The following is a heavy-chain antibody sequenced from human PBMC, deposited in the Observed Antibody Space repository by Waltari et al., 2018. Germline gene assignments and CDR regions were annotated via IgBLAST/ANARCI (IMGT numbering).Heavy chain of an antibody. D-gene: IGHD6-6*01. Sequence: EVQLVESGGGLVQPGGSLRLSCAASGFTFSSYSMNWVRQAPGKGWDWVSYIRSGSDTLFYADSAKGRFTISRDKSKNSLYLQRNSLRVEDTAVDYCARGEYSLTYWGQGTLVTVPS. CDR1: GFTFSSYS. J-gene: IGHJ4*02. CDR2: IRSGSDTL. CDR3: ARGEYSLTY. V-gene: IGHV3-48*01.